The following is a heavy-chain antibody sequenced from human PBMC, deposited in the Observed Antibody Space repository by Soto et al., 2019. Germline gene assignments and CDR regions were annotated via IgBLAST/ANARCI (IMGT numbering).Heavy chain of an antibody. CDR2: IIPIFGTA. V-gene: IGHV1-69*13. J-gene: IGHJ6*02. CDR1: GGTFSSYA. D-gene: IGHD2-15*01. Sequence: SVKVSCKASGGTFSSYAISWVRQAPGPGLEWMGGIIPIFGTANNAQNFQGRVTITADECTSTAYMELSSLRSEDTAVYYCARSSPLSIVVVVAATSYYYGMDVWGQGTTVTVSS. CDR3: ARSSPLSIVVVVAATSYYYGMDV.